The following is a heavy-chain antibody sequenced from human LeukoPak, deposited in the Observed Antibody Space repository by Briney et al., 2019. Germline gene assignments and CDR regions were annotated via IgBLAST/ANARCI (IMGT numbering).Heavy chain of an antibody. D-gene: IGHD1-26*01. CDR2: ISSSSSYI. CDR3: ARVPPLSIVGATTPDAFDI. V-gene: IGHV3-21*01. J-gene: IGHJ3*02. Sequence: GGSLRLSCAASGFTFSSYSMNWVRQAPGKGLEWVSSISSSSSYIYYADSVKGRFTISRDNAKNSLYLQMNSLRAEDTAVYYCARVPPLSIVGATTPDAFDICGQGTMVTVSS. CDR1: GFTFSSYS.